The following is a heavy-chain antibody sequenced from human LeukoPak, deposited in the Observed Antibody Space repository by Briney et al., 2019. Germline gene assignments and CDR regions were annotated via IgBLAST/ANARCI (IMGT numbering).Heavy chain of an antibody. CDR2: MNPNSGNT. D-gene: IGHD4-17*01. V-gene: IGHV1-8*01. Sequence: ASVKVSCKASGYTFTSYDINWVRQATGQGLEWMGWMNPNSGNTGYAQKFQGRVTMTRNTSISTAYMELSSLRSEDTAVYYCARVGVYGDYDGGYDAFYIWGQGTMVTVSS. J-gene: IGHJ3*02. CDR3: ARVGVYGDYDGGYDAFYI. CDR1: GYTFTSYD.